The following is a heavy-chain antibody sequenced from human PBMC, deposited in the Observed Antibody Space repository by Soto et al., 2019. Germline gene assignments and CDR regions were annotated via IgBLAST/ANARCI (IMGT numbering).Heavy chain of an antibody. Sequence: QVQLVQSGAEVKKPRASVKVSCKTSGYTFTSHGISWVRQAPGQGLEWMGWISPYNGDTNYAQKLQGRVSVTTDSSKRMAYMERRSLRSEDTAVYFCARMFRGSSVCFFYYTDAWGKGTTVNVSS. J-gene: IGHJ6*03. V-gene: IGHV1-18*01. CDR2: ISPYNGDT. D-gene: IGHD3-10*01. CDR3: ARMFRGSSVCFFYYTDA. CDR1: GYTFTSHG.